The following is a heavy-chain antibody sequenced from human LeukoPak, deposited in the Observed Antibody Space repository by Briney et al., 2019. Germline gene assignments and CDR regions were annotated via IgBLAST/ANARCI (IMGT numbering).Heavy chain of an antibody. CDR1: GFTFSDYY. D-gene: IGHD2-15*01. J-gene: IGHJ4*02. CDR3: ARDSGGSWTTYGF. V-gene: IGHV3-11*01. Sequence: PGGSLRLSCAASGFTFSDYYMTWIRQAPGKGLEWLSYISSRGTTIYYADSVKGRFTVSRDNARNSLYLQVSSLRAEDTAVYYCARDSGGSWTTYGFWGQGTLVTVSS. CDR2: ISSRGTTI.